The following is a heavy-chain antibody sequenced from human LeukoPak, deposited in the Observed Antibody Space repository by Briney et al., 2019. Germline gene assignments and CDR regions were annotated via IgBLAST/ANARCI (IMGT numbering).Heavy chain of an antibody. CDR3: ARGRRYCSSTSCYNVYYYYGMDV. CDR1: GGSFSGYY. V-gene: IGHV4-34*01. D-gene: IGHD2-2*01. Sequence: SETLSLTCAVYGGSFSGYYWSWIRQPLGKGLEWIGEINHSGSANYNPSLKSRVTISVDTSKNQFSLKLSSVTAADTAVYYCARGRRYCSSTSCYNVYYYYGMDVWGQGTTVTVSS. J-gene: IGHJ6*02. CDR2: INHSGSA.